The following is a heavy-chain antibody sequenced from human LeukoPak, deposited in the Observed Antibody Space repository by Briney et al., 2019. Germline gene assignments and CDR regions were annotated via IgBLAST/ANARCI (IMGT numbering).Heavy chain of an antibody. CDR2: IYYSGST. D-gene: IGHD2-2*01. J-gene: IGHJ6*02. Sequence: PSETLSLTCTVSGGSISSYYWSWIRQPPGKGLEWIGYIYYSGSTNYNPSLKSRVTISVAASKNQFSLKLSSVTAADTAVYYCARALGYCSSTSCYGPYYYYYGMDVWGQGTTVTVSS. V-gene: IGHV4-59*08. CDR1: GGSISSYY. CDR3: ARALGYCSSTSCYGPYYYYYGMDV.